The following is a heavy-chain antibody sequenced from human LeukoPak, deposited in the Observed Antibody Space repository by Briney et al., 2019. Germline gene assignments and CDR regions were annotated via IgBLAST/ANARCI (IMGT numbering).Heavy chain of an antibody. V-gene: IGHV4-30-2*01. CDR2: IYHSGST. CDR1: GGSISSGGYS. J-gene: IGHJ4*02. D-gene: IGHD1-14*01. Sequence: SETLSLTCAVSGGSISSGGYSWSWIRQPPGKGLEWIGYIYHSGSTYYNPSLKSRVTISVDRSKNQFSLELSSVTAADTAVYYCARGSITSRLAGGFDYWGQGTLVTVSS. CDR3: ARGSITSRLAGGFDY.